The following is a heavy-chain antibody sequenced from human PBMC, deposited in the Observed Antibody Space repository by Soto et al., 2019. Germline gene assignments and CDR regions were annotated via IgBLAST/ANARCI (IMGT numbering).Heavy chain of an antibody. D-gene: IGHD1-26*01. J-gene: IGHJ4*02. CDR1: GDSVSSNSAA. Sequence: PSQTLSLTCAISGDSVSSNSAAWNWIRQSPSRGLEWLGRTYYRSKWYNDYAVSVKSRITINPDTSKNQFSLQLNSVTPEDTAVFYCARGLALSGSYLRAFDYWGQGTLVTVSS. V-gene: IGHV6-1*01. CDR3: ARGLALSGSYLRAFDY. CDR2: TYYRSKWYN.